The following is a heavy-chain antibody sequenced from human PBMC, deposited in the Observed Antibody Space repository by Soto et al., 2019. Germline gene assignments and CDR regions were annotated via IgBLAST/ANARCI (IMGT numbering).Heavy chain of an antibody. CDR2: ISGSGATT. D-gene: IGHD3-22*01. Sequence: PVEALRISCAASGFPFSSYDMSWVRPAPGKGLEWGSGISGSGATTYYAGSVKGRFTISRDNSKNTLYLQMNSLRAEDTAVYYCAKEEGYYDTSGYYGRQYYNGMDVWGQGTTVTVS. CDR1: GFPFSSYD. V-gene: IGHV3-23*01. J-gene: IGHJ6*02. CDR3: AKEEGYYDTSGYYGRQYYNGMDV.